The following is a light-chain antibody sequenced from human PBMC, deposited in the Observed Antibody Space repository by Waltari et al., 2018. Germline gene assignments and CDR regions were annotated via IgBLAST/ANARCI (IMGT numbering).Light chain of an antibody. V-gene: IGLV3-21*02. CDR3: QVWERSNNEVI. Sequence: SSVLTQSPSVSVAPGQTARITCGGDRIGGKTVPWYRQRPGQAPVLVVYDDSARPSGVPERISGSNSGNTATLPISRVAAGDEADYFCQVWERSNNEVIFGGGTKLTVL. CDR1: RIGGKT. CDR2: DDS. J-gene: IGLJ2*01.